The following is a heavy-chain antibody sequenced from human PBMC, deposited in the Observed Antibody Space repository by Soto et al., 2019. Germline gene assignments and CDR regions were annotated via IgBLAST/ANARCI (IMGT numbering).Heavy chain of an antibody. CDR3: ARDYYLGGYSYGSYDY. CDR1: GGTFSSHA. Sequence: GASVKVSCKASGGTFSSHAISWVRQAPGQGLEWMGGIIPIFGTANYAQKFQGRVTITADESTSTAYMELSSLRSEDTAVYYCARDYYLGGYSYGSYDYWGQGTLVTVSS. CDR2: IIPIFGTA. V-gene: IGHV1-69*13. J-gene: IGHJ4*02. D-gene: IGHD5-18*01.